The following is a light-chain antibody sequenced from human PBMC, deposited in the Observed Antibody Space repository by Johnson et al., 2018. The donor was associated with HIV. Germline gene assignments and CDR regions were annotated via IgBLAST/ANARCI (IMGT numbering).Light chain of an antibody. CDR1: SSNIGNNY. Sequence: QSVLTQPPSVSAAPGQKVTISCSGSSSNIGNNYVSWYQQLPGTAPKLLIYDNNKRPSGIPDRFSGSKSGTSATLGITGLQTGDDAVDYCVTWDNSLSAYVFGTVTKVTVL. CDR3: VTWDNSLSAYV. J-gene: IGLJ1*01. CDR2: DNN. V-gene: IGLV1-51*01.